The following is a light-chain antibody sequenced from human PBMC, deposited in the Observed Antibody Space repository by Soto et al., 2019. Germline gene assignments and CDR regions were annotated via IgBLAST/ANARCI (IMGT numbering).Light chain of an antibody. Sequence: QSALTQPASVSGSPGQSITISCTGTSGDVGTYDLVSWYQHHPGAAPKLMIYEATRRPSGISNRFSGSKSGNTASLAITGLQAEDEADYYCQAYDYSLTASVFGGGTKLTVL. CDR2: EAT. CDR1: SGDVGTYDL. J-gene: IGLJ3*02. V-gene: IGLV2-14*02. CDR3: QAYDYSLTASV.